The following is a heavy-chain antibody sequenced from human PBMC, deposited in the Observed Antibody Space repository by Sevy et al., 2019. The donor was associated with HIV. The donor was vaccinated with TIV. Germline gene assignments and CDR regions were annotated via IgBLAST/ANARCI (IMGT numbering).Heavy chain of an antibody. J-gene: IGHJ4*02. CDR1: GYTLTELS. D-gene: IGHD3-22*01. V-gene: IGHV1-24*01. CDR2: FDPEDGET. Sequence: APVKVSCKVSGYTLTELSMHWVRQAPGKGLQWMGSFDPEDGETIYAQKFQGRVTMTEDTSADTAYMELSSLRSEDTAVYFCATTKDFYDSSGCPFDNWGQGTLVTVSS. CDR3: ATTKDFYDSSGCPFDN.